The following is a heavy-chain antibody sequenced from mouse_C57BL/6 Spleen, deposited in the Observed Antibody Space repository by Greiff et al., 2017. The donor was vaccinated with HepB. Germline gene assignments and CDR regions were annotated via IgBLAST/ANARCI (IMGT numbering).Heavy chain of an antibody. D-gene: IGHD2-5*01. CDR1: GFTFSDYY. Sequence: EVQRVESEGGLVQPGRSMKLSCTASGFTFSDYYMAWVRQVPEKGLEWVANINYDGSSTYYLDSLKSRFIISRDNAKNILYLQMSSLKSEDTATYYCARERSNLWYFDVWGTGTTVTVSS. CDR2: INYDGSST. J-gene: IGHJ1*03. V-gene: IGHV5-16*01. CDR3: ARERSNLWYFDV.